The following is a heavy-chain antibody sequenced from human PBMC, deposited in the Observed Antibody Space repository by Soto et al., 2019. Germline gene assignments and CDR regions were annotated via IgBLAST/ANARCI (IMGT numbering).Heavy chain of an antibody. J-gene: IGHJ4*02. V-gene: IGHV3-23*01. Sequence: EVQLLESGVGLVQPGGSLRLSGAASGFTYESYAMSWVREAPGKGLEWVSGINSGGTVAHYADSVKGRFAISRDNSKNTLSLEMNSLRADDTGLYYCAISTGGFGGLFVVPSDYWGQGTLVTVSS. CDR1: GFTYESYA. CDR3: AISTGGFGGLFVVPSDY. D-gene: IGHD3-16*02. CDR2: INSGGTVA.